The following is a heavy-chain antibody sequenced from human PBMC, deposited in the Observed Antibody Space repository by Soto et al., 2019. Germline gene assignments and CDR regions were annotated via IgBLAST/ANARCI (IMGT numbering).Heavy chain of an antibody. J-gene: IGHJ6*02. CDR1: GYSFTSYW. D-gene: IGHD6-13*01. CDR3: SRHLWEQQLVPGYGMDV. Sequence: GEPLKISCKGSGYSFTSYWIGWVRQMPGKVLEWMGIIYPGDSDTRYSPSFQGQVTISADKSISTAYLQWSSLKASDTAMYYCSRHLWEQQLVPGYGMDVWGQGSTVNVAS. CDR2: IYPGDSDT. V-gene: IGHV5-51*01.